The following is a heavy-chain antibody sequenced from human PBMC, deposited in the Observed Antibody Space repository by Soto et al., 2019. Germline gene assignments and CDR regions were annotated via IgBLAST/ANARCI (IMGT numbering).Heavy chain of an antibody. Sequence: QVQLVESGGGVVQPGRSLRLSCAASGFTFSSYGMHWVRQAPGKGLEWVAVISYDGSNKYYADSVKGRFTISRDNSKNTLYLQMNSLRAEDTAVYYCAKDGWFGENYYYGMDVWGQGTTVTVSS. V-gene: IGHV3-30*18. CDR2: ISYDGSNK. CDR1: GFTFSSYG. J-gene: IGHJ6*02. CDR3: AKDGWFGENYYYGMDV. D-gene: IGHD3-10*01.